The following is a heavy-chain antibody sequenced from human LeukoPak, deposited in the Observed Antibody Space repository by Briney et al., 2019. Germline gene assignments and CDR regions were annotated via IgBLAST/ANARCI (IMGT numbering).Heavy chain of an antibody. Sequence: GGSLRLSCAASGFTFSSYAMNWARQAPGKGLEWVSTITGSGGDTYYADSVKGRFTISRDNSKNTLYLQMNSLRAEDTAIYYCAKDPYVGGGYHFDSWGQGSPVTVSS. CDR2: ITGSGGDT. V-gene: IGHV3-23*01. J-gene: IGHJ4*02. D-gene: IGHD3-22*01. CDR3: AKDPYVGGGYHFDS. CDR1: GFTFSSYA.